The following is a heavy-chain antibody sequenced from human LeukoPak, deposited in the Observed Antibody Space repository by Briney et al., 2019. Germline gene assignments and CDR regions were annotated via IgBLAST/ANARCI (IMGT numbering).Heavy chain of an antibody. CDR2: ITGNGGST. CDR3: ARGDVMVVAATLNY. J-gene: IGHJ4*02. Sequence: GGSLRFSCAASGFTFSSYAMHWVRQAPGKGLEYVSAITGNGGSTFYANSVKGRFTISRDNSKNTLYLQMGSLRAEDMAVYYCARGDVMVVAATLNYWGQGTLVTVSS. V-gene: IGHV3-64*01. D-gene: IGHD2-15*01. CDR1: GFTFSSYA.